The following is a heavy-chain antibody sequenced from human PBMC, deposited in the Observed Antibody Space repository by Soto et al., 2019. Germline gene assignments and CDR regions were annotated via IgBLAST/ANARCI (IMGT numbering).Heavy chain of an antibody. CDR1: GFTVSDNY. D-gene: IGHD2-2*02. Sequence: EVQLVESGGGLVQPGGSLRLSCTAAGFTVSDNYMTWVRQAPGKGLEWVSLIYPGGGTYYADSVKGRFIISRDNSKNALYLQMSSLRVEDTAVYYCASLLYQWPGVDHWGQGTLLTVSS. J-gene: IGHJ4*02. CDR2: IYPGGGT. V-gene: IGHV3-66*01. CDR3: ASLLYQWPGVDH.